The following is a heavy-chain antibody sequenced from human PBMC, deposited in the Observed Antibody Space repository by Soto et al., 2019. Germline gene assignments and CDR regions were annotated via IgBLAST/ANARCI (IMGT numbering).Heavy chain of an antibody. CDR1: GGSISSGDYY. CDR2: IYYSGST. Sequence: SETLSLTCTVSGGSISSGDYYWSGIRQPPGKGLEWIGYIYYSGSTYYNPSLESRVTISVDTSKNQFSLKLSSVTAADTAVYYCARIVPAAILGGWFDPWGQGTLVTVSS. J-gene: IGHJ5*02. CDR3: ARIVPAAILGGWFDP. D-gene: IGHD2-2*01. V-gene: IGHV4-30-4*01.